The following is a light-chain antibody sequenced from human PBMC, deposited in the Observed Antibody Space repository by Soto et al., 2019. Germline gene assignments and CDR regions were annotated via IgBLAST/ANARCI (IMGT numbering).Light chain of an antibody. CDR3: SSYTITSRV. CDR1: SSDVGAYNY. J-gene: IGLJ1*01. V-gene: IGLV2-14*01. CDR2: DVS. Sequence: QCVLTQPASVSGSPLQSITISCTGTSSDVGAYNYVSWYQQHPGKAPRLMIYDVSTRPSGVSDRFSGSKSGNTASLTISGLQAEDDADYYCSSYTITSRVFGTGTKVTVL.